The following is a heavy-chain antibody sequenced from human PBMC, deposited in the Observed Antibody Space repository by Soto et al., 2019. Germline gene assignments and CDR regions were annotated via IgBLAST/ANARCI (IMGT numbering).Heavy chain of an antibody. CDR2: LSGSGVST. CDR1: GFTFSSYA. V-gene: IGHV3-23*01. CDR3: ARDTRRELLHTSDYYYYYGMDV. J-gene: IGHJ6*02. Sequence: PGGSLRLSCAASGFTFSSYAMTWVRQAPGKGLEWVSALSGSGVSTYYADSVKGRFTITRDNSKNTLYLQMSSLRAEDTAVYYCARDTRRELLHTSDYYYYYGMDVWGQGTTVTVSS. D-gene: IGHD1-26*01.